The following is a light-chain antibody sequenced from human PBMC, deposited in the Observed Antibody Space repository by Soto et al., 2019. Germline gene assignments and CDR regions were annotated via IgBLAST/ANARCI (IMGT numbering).Light chain of an antibody. CDR3: AAWDDSLSGRV. CDR1: WSNIGKNH. Sequence: QSVLTQPPSASGTPGQRVTISCSGIWSNIGKNHVYWYQHRPGTAPKLLIHTNDQRPSGVPDRFSGSMSGSSASLAISGLRSEDEADYYCAAWDDSLSGRVFGGGTKLTVL. V-gene: IGLV1-47*01. J-gene: IGLJ2*01. CDR2: TND.